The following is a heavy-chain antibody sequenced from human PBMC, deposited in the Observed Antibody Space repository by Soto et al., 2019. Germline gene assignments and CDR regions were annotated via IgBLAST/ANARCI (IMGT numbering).Heavy chain of an antibody. D-gene: IGHD6-13*01. CDR1: GFTFDDYA. Sequence: EVQLLESGGGLVQPGRSLRLSCAASGFTFDDYAMHWVRQAPGKGLEWVSGISWNSGSIGYADSVKGRFTISRDNSKNSLYLQMNSLRAEDTALYYCEKDMSQTIAARQRRYSSSLDYWGQGTLVTVSS. J-gene: IGHJ4*02. V-gene: IGHV3-9*01. CDR2: ISWNSGSI. CDR3: EKDMSQTIAARQRRYSSSLDY.